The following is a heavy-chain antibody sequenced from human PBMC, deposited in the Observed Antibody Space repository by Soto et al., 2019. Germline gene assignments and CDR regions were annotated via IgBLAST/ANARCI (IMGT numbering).Heavy chain of an antibody. Sequence: QVQLAQSGAEVRKPGSSVKVSCRASGGSFSDFAFSWVRQAPGQGLEWMGGIIPMFAATKYAQRFQDRVTITADASTKTVYLGLSSPTSDDSAVYYCSRRGIVAVPAALSSYDDYTNYRFDSWGQGTLVSVSS. D-gene: IGHD2-15*01. CDR2: IIPMFAAT. V-gene: IGHV1-69*01. CDR3: SRRGIVAVPAALSSYDDYTNYRFDS. J-gene: IGHJ4*02. CDR1: GGSFSDFA.